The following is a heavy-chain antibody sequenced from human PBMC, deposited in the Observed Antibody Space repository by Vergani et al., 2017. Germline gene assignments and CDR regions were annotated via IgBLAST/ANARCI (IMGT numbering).Heavy chain of an antibody. J-gene: IGHJ4*02. CDR1: GFSLSTSGVG. Sequence: QITLKESGPTLVQPTQTLTLTCTFSGFSLSTSGVGVGWIRQPPGKALEWLALIYWNDDKRYSPSLKSRLTITKDTSKNQVVLTMTNMDPGDTATYYCAHRPPRVDTAVAHFDYWNQGTLVTVSS. V-gene: IGHV2-5*01. D-gene: IGHD5-18*01. CDR2: IYWNDDK. CDR3: AHRPPRVDTAVAHFDY.